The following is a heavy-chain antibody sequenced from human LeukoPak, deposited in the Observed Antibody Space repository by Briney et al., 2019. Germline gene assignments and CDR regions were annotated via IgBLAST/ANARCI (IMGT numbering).Heavy chain of an antibody. CDR2: IIPILGIA. D-gene: IGHD2-2*01. CDR3: ARDFPPGGIVVVPAAKYYYYYYGMDV. CDR1: GGTFSSYA. Sequence: SVKVSCKASGGTFSSYAISWVRQAPGQGLEWMGRIIPILGIANYAQKFQGRVTITADKSTSTAYMELSSLRSEDTAVYYCARDFPPGGIVVVPAAKYYYYYYGMDVWGQGTTVTVSS. V-gene: IGHV1-69*04. J-gene: IGHJ6*02.